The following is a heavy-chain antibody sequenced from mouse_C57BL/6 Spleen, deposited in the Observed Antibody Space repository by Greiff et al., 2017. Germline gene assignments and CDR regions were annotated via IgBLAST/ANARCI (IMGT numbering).Heavy chain of an antibody. Sequence: VQLQQPGTELVKPGASVKLSCKASGYTFTSYWMHWVKQRPGRGLEWIGNINPSNGGTNYNEKFKSKATLTVDKSSSTAYMRLSSLTSEDSAVYYFAREGLGSDYFDYWGQGTALTVSS. CDR2: INPSNGGT. V-gene: IGHV1-53*01. CDR1: GYTFTSYW. D-gene: IGHD3-2*02. CDR3: AREGLGSDYFDY. J-gene: IGHJ2*01.